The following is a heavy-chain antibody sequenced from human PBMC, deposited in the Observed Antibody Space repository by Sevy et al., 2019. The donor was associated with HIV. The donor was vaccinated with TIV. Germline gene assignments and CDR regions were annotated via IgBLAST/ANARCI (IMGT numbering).Heavy chain of an antibody. CDR3: VRGGLGGYSYSLDY. D-gene: IGHD5-18*01. J-gene: IGHJ4*01. CDR1: GFSFSIYW. Sequence: GGSLRLSCAASGFSFSIYWMSWVRQAPGKGLEWVATMKQDGSEEDYVDSVKGRFTISRDNAKNSLFLQTNSLSAEDTAVYYCVRGGLGGYSYSLDYWGHGTLVTVSS. CDR2: MKQDGSEE. V-gene: IGHV3-7*01.